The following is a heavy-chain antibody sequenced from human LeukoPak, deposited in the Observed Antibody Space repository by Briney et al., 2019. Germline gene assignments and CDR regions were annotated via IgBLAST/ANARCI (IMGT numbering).Heavy chain of an antibody. Sequence: PGGSLRLSCAASGFIFSSSAMEWVRQAPGKGLEWVSSISRDSSYIYYADSVKGRFTIARDNAKNSLYLQMNSLTAEDTAVYYCARLHCSTTSCYGKYYFDYWAREPWSPSPQ. V-gene: IGHV3-21*01. CDR2: ISRDSSYI. CDR1: GFIFSSSA. CDR3: ARLHCSTTSCYGKYYFDY. D-gene: IGHD2-2*01. J-gene: IGHJ4*02.